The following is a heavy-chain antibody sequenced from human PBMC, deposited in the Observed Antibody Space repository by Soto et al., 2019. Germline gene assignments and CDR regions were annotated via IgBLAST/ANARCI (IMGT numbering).Heavy chain of an antibody. CDR2: VYYSGTT. J-gene: IGHJ4*02. D-gene: IGHD1-26*01. V-gene: IGHV4-30-4*01. Sequence: SETLSLTCTVSVGSIRNGDYYWGWIRQPPGKGLEWIGYVYYSGTTYSHPSLNSRVSISVDTSENQFSLRLTSVTAADTAVYYCVTVNLVGAAYYFDYWGPGTLVTVSS. CDR3: VTVNLVGAAYYFDY. CDR1: VGSIRNGDYY.